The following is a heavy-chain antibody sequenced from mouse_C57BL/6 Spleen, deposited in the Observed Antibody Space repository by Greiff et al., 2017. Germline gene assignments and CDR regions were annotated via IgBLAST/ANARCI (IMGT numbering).Heavy chain of an antibody. CDR3: ARNPFYDGYYDWFAY. CDR1: GYTFTGYW. Sequence: QVQLKESGAELMKPGASVKLSCKATGYTFTGYWIEWVKQRPGHGLEWIGEILPGSGSTNYNEKFKGKATFTADTSSNTAYMQLSSLTTEDSPIYYCARNPFYDGYYDWFAYWGQGTLVTVSA. J-gene: IGHJ3*01. D-gene: IGHD2-3*01. V-gene: IGHV1-9*01. CDR2: ILPGSGST.